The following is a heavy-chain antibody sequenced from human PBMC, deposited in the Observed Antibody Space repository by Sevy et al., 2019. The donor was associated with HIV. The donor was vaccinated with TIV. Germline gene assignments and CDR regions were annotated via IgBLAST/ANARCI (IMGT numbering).Heavy chain of an antibody. CDR3: ARDDGNYYFHY. D-gene: IGHD1-7*01. CDR2: IKQDAGQK. V-gene: IGHV3-7*01. Sequence: GGSMRLSCAASGFTFSKYWMGWVRQAPGKGLEWMANIKQDAGQKYCVDSVKGRFTISRDNAKNSLYLQMNSLRAEDTAVYFCARDDGNYYFHYWGQGTLVTVSS. CDR1: GFTFSKYW. J-gene: IGHJ4*02.